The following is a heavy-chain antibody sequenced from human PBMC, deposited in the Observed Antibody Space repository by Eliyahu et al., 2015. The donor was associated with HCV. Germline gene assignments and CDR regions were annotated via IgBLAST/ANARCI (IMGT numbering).Heavy chain of an antibody. D-gene: IGHD4-23*01. CDR3: AKDITVVTPPYFDY. Sequence: EVQLLESGGGLVQXGGSLRLXCAAXGXXFSSYAMGWVRQAPGKGLEWVXSISGSDGSXYYADSVKGRFTISRDNSKNTLYLQMNSLRAEDTAVYYCAKDITVVTPPYFDYWGQGXLVTVSS. CDR1: GXXFSSYA. V-gene: IGHV3-23*01. CDR2: ISGSDGSX. J-gene: IGHJ4*02.